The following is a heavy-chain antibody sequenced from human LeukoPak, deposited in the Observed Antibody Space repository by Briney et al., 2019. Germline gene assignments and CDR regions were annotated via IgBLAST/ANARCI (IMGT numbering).Heavy chain of an antibody. J-gene: IGHJ3*02. CDR2: IDYTGSA. Sequence: SETLSLTCTVSGGSVSSNSYYWSWVRQPPGKGLEWIGFIDYTGSANYNPSLKSRVTIFGDTSKNQFFLKLSSVTAADTAVYYCARARYVNSFYAFDIWGQGTLVTVSS. V-gene: IGHV4-61*01. D-gene: IGHD3-9*01. CDR1: GGSVSSNSYY. CDR3: ARARYVNSFYAFDI.